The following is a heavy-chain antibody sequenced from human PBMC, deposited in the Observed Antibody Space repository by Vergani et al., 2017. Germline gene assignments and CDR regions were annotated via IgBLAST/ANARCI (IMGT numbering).Heavy chain of an antibody. CDR3: TXGSRGYTGYFFDY. D-gene: IGHD5-12*01. CDR2: VSGSSATP. V-gene: IGHV3-23*04. J-gene: IGHJ4*02. CDR1: GFSFPGYA. Sequence: EVQVVESGGGLVQPGGSLRLSCAASGFSFPGYAMSWVRQAPGKGLEWVSSVSGSSATPYYADSVKGRFIISRDNSKNTLHLQMNSLRADDTAVYYCTXGSRGYTGYFFDYWGQGTLATVSS.